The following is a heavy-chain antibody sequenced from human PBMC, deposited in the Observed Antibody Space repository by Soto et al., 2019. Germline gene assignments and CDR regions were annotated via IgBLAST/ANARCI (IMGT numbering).Heavy chain of an antibody. CDR2: IYYSGST. Sequence: SETLSLTCAVSGGSISSGAYSWSWIRQPPGKGLEWIGYIYYSGSTNYNPSLKSRVTISVDTSKNQFSLKLSSVTAADTAVYYCARATGYRYGYVLADYWGQGTLVTVSS. CDR3: ARATGYRYGYVLADY. D-gene: IGHD5-18*01. CDR1: GGSISSGAYS. V-gene: IGHV4-61*08. J-gene: IGHJ4*02.